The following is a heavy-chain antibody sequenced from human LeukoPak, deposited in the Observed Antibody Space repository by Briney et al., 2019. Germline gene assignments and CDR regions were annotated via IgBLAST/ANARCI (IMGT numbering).Heavy chain of an antibody. Sequence: SETLSLTCTVSGGSISSYYWSWIRQPPGKGLEWIGYIYYSGSTNYNPSLKSRVTISVDTSKNQFALKLSSVTAADTAVYYCARVLYSSGWYYWFDPWGQGTLVTVSS. D-gene: IGHD6-19*01. CDR2: IYYSGST. CDR1: GGSISSYY. J-gene: IGHJ5*02. V-gene: IGHV4-59*01. CDR3: ARVLYSSGWYYWFDP.